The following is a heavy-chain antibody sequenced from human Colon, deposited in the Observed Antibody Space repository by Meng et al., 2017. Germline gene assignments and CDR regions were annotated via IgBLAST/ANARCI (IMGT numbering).Heavy chain of an antibody. J-gene: IGHJ4*02. D-gene: IGHD3-10*01. CDR3: ARDTEFGELFPDY. Sequence: GGSLRLSCAASGFTFSSYGMHWVRQAPGKGLEWVAVIWYDGSNKYYADSVKGRFTISRDNSKNTLYLQMNSLRAEVTAVYYCARDTEFGELFPDYWGQGTLVTVSS. V-gene: IGHV3-33*01. CDR1: GFTFSSYG. CDR2: IWYDGSNK.